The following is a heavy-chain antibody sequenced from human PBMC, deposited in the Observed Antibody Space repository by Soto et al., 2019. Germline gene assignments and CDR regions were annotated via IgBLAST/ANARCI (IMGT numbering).Heavy chain of an antibody. CDR3: ARQVVATDNWFDP. J-gene: IGHJ5*02. Sequence: SETLSLTCTVSGGSISSGGYYWSWIRQHPGKGLEWIGYIYYSGSTYYNPSLKSRVTISVDTSKNQFSLKLSSVTAADTAVYYCARQVVATDNWFDPWGQGTLVTVSS. CDR1: GGSISSGGYY. D-gene: IGHD2-15*01. V-gene: IGHV4-31*03. CDR2: IYYSGST.